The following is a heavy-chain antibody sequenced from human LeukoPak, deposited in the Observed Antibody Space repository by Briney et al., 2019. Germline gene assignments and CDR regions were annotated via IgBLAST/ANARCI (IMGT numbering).Heavy chain of an antibody. CDR3: ARGPTATSSYQSYHYGLDV. CDR2: TRDKAESHTT. D-gene: IGHD2-2*01. CDR1: GFIFSDHY. Sequence: GGSLRLSCAASGFIFSDHYMDWVRQAPGKGLEWVARTRDKAESHTTEYAASVKGRFTISRDDSRNSLYLEMNSLRTEDTAVYYCARGPTATSSYQSYHYGLDVWGQGTSVTVS. J-gene: IGHJ6*02. V-gene: IGHV3-72*01.